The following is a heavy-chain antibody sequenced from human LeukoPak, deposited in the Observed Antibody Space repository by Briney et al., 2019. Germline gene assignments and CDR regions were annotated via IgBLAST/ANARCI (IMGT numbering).Heavy chain of an antibody. CDR2: IIPIFGTA. V-gene: IGHV1-69*06. Sequence: SVKVSCKASGGTFSSYAISWVRQAPGQGLEWMGGIIPIFGTANYAQKFQGRVTITADKSTSTACMELSSLRSEDTAVYYCARNGDSQDYFDYWGQGTLVTVSS. J-gene: IGHJ4*02. CDR3: ARNGDSQDYFDY. CDR1: GGTFSSYA. D-gene: IGHD4-17*01.